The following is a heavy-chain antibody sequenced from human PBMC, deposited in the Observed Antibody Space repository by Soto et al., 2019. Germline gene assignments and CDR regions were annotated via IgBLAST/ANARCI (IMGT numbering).Heavy chain of an antibody. CDR3: ARQSYESSDYFDY. CDR1: GGSISSYY. J-gene: IGHJ4*02. D-gene: IGHD3-22*01. CDR2: IYHSGSS. Sequence: PSDTLSLTCTVSGGSISSYYWSWIRQPPGKGLEWIGYIYHSGSSNYNPSLKSRVTILLDTSKNQLSLKLSSVTAADTAVYYCARQSYESSDYFDYWGQGALVTVSS. V-gene: IGHV4-59*08.